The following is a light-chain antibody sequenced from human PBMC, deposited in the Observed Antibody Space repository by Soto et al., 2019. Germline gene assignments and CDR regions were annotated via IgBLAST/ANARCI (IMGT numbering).Light chain of an antibody. CDR1: QSLLHSNGYNY. V-gene: IGKV2-28*01. J-gene: IGKJ2*01. CDR2: LGS. CDR3: VQALQTVS. Sequence: DIVMTQSPLSLPVTPGEPASISCRSSQSLLHSNGYNYLDWYLQKPGQSPQLLIYLGSHRASGVPDRFRGSGSGTDFTLKISRVEAEDVVVYYGVQALQTVSFGQGTNLEI.